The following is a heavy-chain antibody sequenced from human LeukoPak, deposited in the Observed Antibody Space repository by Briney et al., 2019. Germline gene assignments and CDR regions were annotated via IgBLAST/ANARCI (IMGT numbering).Heavy chain of an antibody. Sequence: GGSLRLSCAASGFTFSNAWMSWVRQAPGKGLEWVSAISGSGGSTYYADSVKGRFTISRDNSKNTLYLQMNSLRAEDTAVYYCAKAGAVVVVAAKFFDYWGQGTLVTVSS. CDR1: GFTFSNAW. J-gene: IGHJ4*02. V-gene: IGHV3-23*01. CDR3: AKAGAVVVVAAKFFDY. CDR2: ISGSGGST. D-gene: IGHD2-15*01.